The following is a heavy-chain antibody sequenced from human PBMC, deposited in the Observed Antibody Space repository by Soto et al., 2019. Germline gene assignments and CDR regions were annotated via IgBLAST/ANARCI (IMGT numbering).Heavy chain of an antibody. D-gene: IGHD2-8*01. CDR2: ISGSGGST. J-gene: IGHJ5*02. CDR3: AKDPYCTNGVCRPTWFAP. V-gene: IGHV3-23*01. Sequence: GSLRLSCAASGFTFSSYAMSWVRQAPGKGLEWVSAISGSGGSTYYADSVKGRFTISRDNSKNTLYLQMNSLRAEDTAVYYCAKDPYCTNGVCRPTWFAPWGQGTLVTVSS. CDR1: GFTFSSYA.